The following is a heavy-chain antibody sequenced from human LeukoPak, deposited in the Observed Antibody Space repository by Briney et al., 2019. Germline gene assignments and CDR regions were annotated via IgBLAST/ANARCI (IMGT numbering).Heavy chain of an antibody. D-gene: IGHD2-15*01. J-gene: IGHJ4*02. CDR3: ARDLNSGGSF. CDR2: IYSGGST. Sequence: PGGSLRLSCAASGFIVTSSYMSWVRQAPGRGLEWVSVIYSGGSTYYADSVKGRFTISRDNSKNTLYLQMNSLRAEDTAVYYCARDLNSGGSFWGQGTLVTVSS. CDR1: GFIVTSSY. V-gene: IGHV3-53*01.